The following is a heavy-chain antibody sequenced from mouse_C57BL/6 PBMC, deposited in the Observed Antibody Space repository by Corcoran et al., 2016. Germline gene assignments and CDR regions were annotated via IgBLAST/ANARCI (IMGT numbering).Heavy chain of an antibody. J-gene: IGHJ3*01. V-gene: IGHV3-6*01. CDR2: ISYDGSN. CDR1: VYSITSGYY. Sequence: DVQLQESGPGLVKPSQSLSLTCSVTVYSITSGYYWNWIRQFPGNKLEWMGYISYDGSNNYNPSLKNRISITRDTSKNQFFLKLNSVTTEDTATYYCAREWAPPFFAYWGQGTLVTVSA. CDR3: AREWAPPFFAY.